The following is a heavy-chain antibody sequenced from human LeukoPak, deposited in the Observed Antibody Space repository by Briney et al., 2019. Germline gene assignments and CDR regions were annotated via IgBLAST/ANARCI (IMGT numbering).Heavy chain of an antibody. CDR2: IYYSGST. V-gene: IGHV4-39*01. CDR3: ASYYDILTGYYNALDY. J-gene: IGHJ4*02. CDR1: GGSISSSIYY. D-gene: IGHD3-9*01. Sequence: SETLSLTCTVSGGSISSSIYYWGWIRQPPGKGLEWIGSIYYSGSTYYNPSLKSRVTISVDTSKNQFSLKLSSVTAADTAVYYCASYYDILTGYYNALDYWGQGTLVTVSS.